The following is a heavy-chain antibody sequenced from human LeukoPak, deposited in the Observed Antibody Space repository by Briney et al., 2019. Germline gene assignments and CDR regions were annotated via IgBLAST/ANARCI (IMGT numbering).Heavy chain of an antibody. CDR1: GGSFSGYY. J-gene: IGHJ4*02. Sequence: SETLSLTCAVYGGSFSGYYWSWIRQPPGKGLEWIGEINHSGSTNYNPSLKSRVTISVDTSKNQLSLKLSSVTAADTAVYYCARASREEGNSDFDYWGQGTLVTVSS. V-gene: IGHV4-34*01. CDR2: INHSGST. D-gene: IGHD4-23*01. CDR3: ARASREEGNSDFDY.